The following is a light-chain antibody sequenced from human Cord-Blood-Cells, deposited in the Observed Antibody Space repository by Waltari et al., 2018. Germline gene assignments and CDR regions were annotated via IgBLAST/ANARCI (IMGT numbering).Light chain of an antibody. CDR2: DAS. J-gene: IGKJ4*01. V-gene: IGKV3-11*01. CDR3: QQRSNWPPLT. Sequence: EIVLTQSPAPLSLSPGDSATLSCRASQSVSSYLAWYQQKPGQAPRLLIYDASNRATGIPARFSGSGSGTDFTLTISSLEPEDFAVYYCQQRSNWPPLTFGGGTKVEIK. CDR1: QSVSSY.